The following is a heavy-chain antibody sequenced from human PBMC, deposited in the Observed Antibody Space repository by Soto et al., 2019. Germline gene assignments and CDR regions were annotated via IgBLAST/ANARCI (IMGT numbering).Heavy chain of an antibody. CDR3: AREPPEDCGGDCSRRGYFDY. D-gene: IGHD2-21*02. J-gene: IGHJ4*02. V-gene: IGHV1-46*01. Sequence: ASVKVSCKASGYTFTSYYMHWVRQAPGQGLEWMGIINPSGGSTSYAQKFQGRVTMTRDTSTSTVYMELSSLRPEDTAVYYCAREPPEDCGGDCSRRGYFDYWGQGTLVTVSS. CDR1: GYTFTSYY. CDR2: INPSGGST.